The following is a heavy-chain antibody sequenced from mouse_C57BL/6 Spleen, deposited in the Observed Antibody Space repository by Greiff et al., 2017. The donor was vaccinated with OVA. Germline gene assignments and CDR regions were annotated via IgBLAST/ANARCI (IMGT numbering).Heavy chain of an antibody. CDR1: GYAFSSSW. CDR3: LNWDGAY. D-gene: IGHD4-1*01. J-gene: IGHJ3*01. Sequence: QVQLQQSGPELVKPGASVKISCKASGYAFSSSWMNWVKQRPGKGFEWIGRIYPGDGDTNYNGKFKGKATLTADKSSSTAYMQLSSLTSEDSAVYFCLNWDGAYWGQGTLVTVSA. V-gene: IGHV1-82*01. CDR2: IYPGDGDT.